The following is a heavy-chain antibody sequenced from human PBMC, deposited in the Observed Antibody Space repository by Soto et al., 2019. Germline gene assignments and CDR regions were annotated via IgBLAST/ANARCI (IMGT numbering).Heavy chain of an antibody. V-gene: IGHV4-34*01. J-gene: IGHJ4*02. Sequence: SETLSLTCAVYGGSFSGYYWSWIRQPPGKGLEWIGEINHSGSTNYNPSLKSRVTISVDTSKNQFSPKLSSVTAADTAVYYCARISDVDSGYATYYFDYWGQGTLVTVSS. CDR3: ARISDVDSGYATYYFDY. CDR2: INHSGST. CDR1: GGSFSGYY. D-gene: IGHD5-12*01.